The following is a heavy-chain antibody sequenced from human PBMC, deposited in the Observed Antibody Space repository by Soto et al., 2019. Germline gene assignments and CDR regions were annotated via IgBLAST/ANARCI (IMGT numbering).Heavy chain of an antibody. CDR3: APMYIFVHN. D-gene: IGHD3-10*02. V-gene: IGHV1-2*02. CDR1: GYAFTGYC. CDR2: INPNSGDT. Sequence: VSVKVSCKTAGYAFTGYCIHWIRQAPGQGLEWMGWINPNSGDTNYAQKFQGRVTMSRDTSISTAYMELYSLRSDDTAVYYCAPMYIFVHNWGHGRMDTDSS. J-gene: IGHJ4*01.